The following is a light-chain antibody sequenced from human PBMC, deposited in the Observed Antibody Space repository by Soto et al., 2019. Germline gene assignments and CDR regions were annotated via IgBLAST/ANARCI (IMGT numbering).Light chain of an antibody. CDR3: CSYAGNRVI. J-gene: IGLJ2*01. CDR2: DVA. Sequence: QSALTQSRSVSGSPGQSVTISCTGTSSDVGGYNFVSWYQQYPGKAPKLIIYDVAKRPSGVPDRFSGSKSADTASLTISGLQAEDEADYYCCSYAGNRVIFGGGTKLTVL. V-gene: IGLV2-11*01. CDR1: SSDVGGYNF.